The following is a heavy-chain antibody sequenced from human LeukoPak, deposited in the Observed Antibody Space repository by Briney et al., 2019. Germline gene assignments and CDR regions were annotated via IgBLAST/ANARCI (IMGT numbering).Heavy chain of an antibody. D-gene: IGHD3-3*01. CDR3: ASTVDGVVFPFDY. Sequence: SVKVSCKASGGTFSSYAISWVRQAPGQGLEWMGGIIPIFGTANYAQKFQGRVTITADESTSTAYMELSSLRSGDTAVYYCASTVDGVVFPFDYWGQGTLVTVSS. J-gene: IGHJ4*02. CDR1: GGTFSSYA. V-gene: IGHV1-69*13. CDR2: IIPIFGTA.